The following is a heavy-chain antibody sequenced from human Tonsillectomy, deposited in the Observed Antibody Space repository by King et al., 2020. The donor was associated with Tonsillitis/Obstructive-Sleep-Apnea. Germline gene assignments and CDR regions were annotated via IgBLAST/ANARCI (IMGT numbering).Heavy chain of an antibody. CDR3: AKDGVSDISHDAFDI. D-gene: IGHD3-10*01. J-gene: IGHJ3*02. CDR1: GFTFDDYA. CDR2: INVDGITT. Sequence: VQLVESGGGVIQPGGSLRLSCAASGFTFDDYAMHWVRQAPGKGLEWVSLINVDGITTYYADSVKGRFTISRDDSKNSLYLQMNSLRTEDTALYYCAKDGVSDISHDAFDIWGQGKMFTVSS. V-gene: IGHV3-43*02.